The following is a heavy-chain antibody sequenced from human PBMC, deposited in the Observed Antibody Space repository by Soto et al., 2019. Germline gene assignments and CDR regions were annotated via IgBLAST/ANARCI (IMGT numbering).Heavy chain of an antibody. Sequence: GGSLRLSCAASGFTFSSYGMHWVRQAPGKGLEWVAVISYDGSNKYYADSVKGRFTISRDNSKNTLYLQMNSLRAEDPAAYYCAKEAFYDSSGYYSTGSLCFQPWGQGTLVTVSS. D-gene: IGHD3-22*01. V-gene: IGHV3-30*18. CDR1: GFTFSSYG. J-gene: IGHJ1*01. CDR3: AKEAFYDSSGYYSTGSLCFQP. CDR2: ISYDGSNK.